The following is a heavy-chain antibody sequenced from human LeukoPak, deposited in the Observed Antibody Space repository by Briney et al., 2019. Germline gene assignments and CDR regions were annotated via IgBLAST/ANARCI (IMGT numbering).Heavy chain of an antibody. CDR3: ARDLRGYSSSWYSDYYYYGMDV. CDR2: ISAYNGKT. V-gene: IGHV1-18*01. J-gene: IGHJ6*02. Sequence: ASVKVSCKASGYTFTSYGISWVRQAPGQGLEWMGWISAYNGKTNYAQKLQGRVTMTTDTSTSTAYMELRSLRSDDTAVYYCARDLRGYSSSWYSDYYYYGMDVWGQGTTVTVSS. CDR1: GYTFTSYG. D-gene: IGHD6-13*01.